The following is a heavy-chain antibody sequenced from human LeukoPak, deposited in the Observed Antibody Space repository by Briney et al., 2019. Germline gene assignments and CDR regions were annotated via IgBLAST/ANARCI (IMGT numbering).Heavy chain of an antibody. J-gene: IGHJ4*02. CDR2: ISGNGQQR. CDR1: GLTFSRSA. V-gene: IGHV3-23*01. Sequence: EGSLRLSCSASGLTFSRSAMTWVRQLPGKGLGWVSTISGNGQQRYYGDPVKGRFSVSRDNSKNTLYLQMDSLRADDSALYYCAKDGNYLDSSGFFIPFDHWGQGTLVTVSS. D-gene: IGHD3-22*01. CDR3: AKDGNYLDSSGFFIPFDH.